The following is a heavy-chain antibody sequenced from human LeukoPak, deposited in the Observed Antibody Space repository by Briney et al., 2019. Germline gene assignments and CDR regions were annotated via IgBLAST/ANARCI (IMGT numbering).Heavy chain of an antibody. D-gene: IGHD6-25*01. J-gene: IGHJ3*02. V-gene: IGHV3-30*04. CDR3: ARDYRSGRPLDAFDI. Sequence: PGGSLRLSCAASGFTFSSYAMHWVRQAPGKGLEWVAVISYDGSNKYYADSVKGRFTISRDNSKNTLYLQMNSLRAEDTAVYYCARDYRSGRPLDAFDIWGQGTMVTVSS. CDR2: ISYDGSNK. CDR1: GFTFSSYA.